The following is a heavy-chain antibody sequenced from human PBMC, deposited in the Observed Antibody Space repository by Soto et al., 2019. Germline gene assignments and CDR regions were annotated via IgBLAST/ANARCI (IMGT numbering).Heavy chain of an antibody. CDR3: ARRQYDIIRLHEKGYFDY. Sequence: GESLKISCKGSGYNFTNYWIAWVRHMPGKALEWMGIIYPGDSDTRYSPSFQGHGTISADKSISTAYLQWSSLKASDTSIYYCARRQYDIIRLHEKGYFDYWGQGTPVTSPQ. CDR2: IYPGDSDT. D-gene: IGHD2-8*01. J-gene: IGHJ4*02. V-gene: IGHV5-51*01. CDR1: GYNFTNYW.